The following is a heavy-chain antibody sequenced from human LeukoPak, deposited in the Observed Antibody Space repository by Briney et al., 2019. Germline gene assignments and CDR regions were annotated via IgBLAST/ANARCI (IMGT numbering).Heavy chain of an antibody. D-gene: IGHD2/OR15-2a*01. J-gene: IGHJ5*02. CDR1: GFTFSDYY. Sequence: GGSLRLSCAASGFTFSDYYMSWIRQAPGKGLEWVSYISSSGSTIYYADSVKGRFTISRDNAKNSLYLQMNSLRAEDTAVYYCARAKRIARPPQGGWFDPWGQGTLVTVSS. CDR3: ARAKRIARPPQGGWFDP. CDR2: ISSSGSTI. V-gene: IGHV3-11*01.